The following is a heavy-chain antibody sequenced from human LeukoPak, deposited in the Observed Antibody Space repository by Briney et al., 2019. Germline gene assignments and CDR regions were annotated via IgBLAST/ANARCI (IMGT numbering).Heavy chain of an antibody. D-gene: IGHD6-13*01. V-gene: IGHV1-8*03. Sequence: ASVKVSCKASGYTFTSYDINWVRQAPGQGLEWMGWMNPNSGNTGYAQKFQGRVTITRNTSISTAYMELSRLRSEDTAVYDCAGVGIAAAGWLDYWGQETLVTVSS. CDR2: MNPNSGNT. J-gene: IGHJ4*02. CDR3: AGVGIAAAGWLDY. CDR1: GYTFTSYD.